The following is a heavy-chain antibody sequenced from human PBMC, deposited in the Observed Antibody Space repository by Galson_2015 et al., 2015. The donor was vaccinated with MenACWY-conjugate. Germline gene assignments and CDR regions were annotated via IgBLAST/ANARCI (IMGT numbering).Heavy chain of an antibody. Sequence: LRLSCAVSGFTFSSYWLRWVRQAPGKGLVWVSRINSDGSSTSYADTAKGRFTISRDNAKNTLYLQMNSLRAEDTAVYYCARTGGSPPRGFDYWGQGTLVTVSS. CDR3: ARTGGSPPRGFDY. CDR1: GFTFSSYW. V-gene: IGHV3-74*01. D-gene: IGHD1-26*01. J-gene: IGHJ4*02. CDR2: INSDGSST.